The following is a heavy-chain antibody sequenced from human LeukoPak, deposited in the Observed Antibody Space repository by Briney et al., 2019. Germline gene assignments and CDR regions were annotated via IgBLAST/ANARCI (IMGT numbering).Heavy chain of an antibody. J-gene: IGHJ3*02. CDR1: GGSISSYY. V-gene: IGHV4-4*07. D-gene: IGHD6-19*01. CDR3: ARDREQGPKRHDAFDI. CDR2: IYTSGST. Sequence: PSETLSLTCTVSGGSISSYYWSWIRQPAGKGLEWIGRIYTSGSTNYNPSLKSRVTMSVDTSKNQFSLKLSSVTAADTVVYYCARDREQGPKRHDAFDIWGQGTMVTVSS.